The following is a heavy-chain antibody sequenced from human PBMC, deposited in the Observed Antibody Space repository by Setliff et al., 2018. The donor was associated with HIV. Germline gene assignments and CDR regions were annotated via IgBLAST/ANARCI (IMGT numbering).Heavy chain of an antibody. J-gene: IGHJ5*02. CDR3: ARSGGDCSGISCYSLWFDP. CDR2: ISWDGYNT. Sequence: GGSLRLSCAASGFTFDDYTMHWVRQAPGKAPEWVSLISWDGYNTYYAGSVQGRFTISRDNSNNMLFLQMNSLRTEDTAVYYCARSGGDCSGISCYSLWFDPWGHGTLVTVSS. CDR1: GFTFDDYT. D-gene: IGHD2-15*01. V-gene: IGHV3-43*01.